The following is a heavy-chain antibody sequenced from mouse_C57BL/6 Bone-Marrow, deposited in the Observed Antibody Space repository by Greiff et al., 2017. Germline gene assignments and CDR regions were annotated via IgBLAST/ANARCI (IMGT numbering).Heavy chain of an antibody. Sequence: VQLQQSGTVLVRPGASVKMSCKTSGYTFTSYWMHWVKQRPGQGLEWIGAIYPGNSDTSYNQKFKGQATLTAVTSASTAYMELSSLTNEDSAVYYYTRGNYLYYFDDWGQGTTLTVAS. CDR1: GYTFTSYW. J-gene: IGHJ2*01. V-gene: IGHV1-5*01. CDR2: IYPGNSDT. CDR3: TRGNYLYYFDD. D-gene: IGHD2-1*01.